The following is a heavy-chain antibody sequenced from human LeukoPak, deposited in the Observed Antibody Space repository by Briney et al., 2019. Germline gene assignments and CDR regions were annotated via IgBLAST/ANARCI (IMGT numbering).Heavy chain of an antibody. CDR3: AKTALPGSNSPSGYGMDV. CDR1: GFTFSNYA. D-gene: IGHD1-26*01. J-gene: IGHJ6*02. CDR2: ISGSGGST. Sequence: PGGSLRLSCAASGFTFSNYAMSWVRQAPGKGLEWVSAISGSGGSTYYADSVKGRFTISRDNSKNTLYLQMNSLRAEDTAVYYCAKTALPGSNSPSGYGMDVWGQGTTVTVPS. V-gene: IGHV3-23*01.